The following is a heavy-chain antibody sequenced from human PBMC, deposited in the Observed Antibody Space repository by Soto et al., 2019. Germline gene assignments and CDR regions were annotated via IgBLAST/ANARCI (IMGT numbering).Heavy chain of an antibody. J-gene: IGHJ5*02. D-gene: IGHD1-26*01. V-gene: IGHV1-2*04. Sequence: ASVKVSCKASGYTFTGYYMHWVRQAPGQGLEWMGWINPNSGGTNYAQKFQGWVTMTRDTSISTACMELSRLRSDDTAVYYCARVREDLGFDPWGQGTLVTVSS. CDR2: INPNSGGT. CDR3: ARVREDLGFDP. CDR1: GYTFTGYY.